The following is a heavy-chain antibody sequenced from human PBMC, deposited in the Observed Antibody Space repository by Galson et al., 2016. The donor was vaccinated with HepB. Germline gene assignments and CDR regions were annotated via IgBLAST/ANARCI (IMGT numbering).Heavy chain of an antibody. D-gene: IGHD3-10*01. V-gene: IGHV4-30-4*01. CDR3: VRARFFDTDYYYDFDY. CDR1: GGSISSGDYY. J-gene: IGHJ4*02. CDR2: IYYSGST. Sequence: QVQLQESGPGLVKPSETLSLTCTVSGGSISSGDYYWSWIRQPPGKGLEWIGYIYYSGSTYYNPSLKSRFTISVDTSKNQFSLRLTSVTAADTAVYYCVRARFFDTDYYYDFDYWGQGTLVTVSS.